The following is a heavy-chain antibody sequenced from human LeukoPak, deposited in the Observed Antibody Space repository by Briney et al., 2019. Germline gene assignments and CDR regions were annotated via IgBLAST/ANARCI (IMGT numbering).Heavy chain of an antibody. CDR3: ARSLGTSQNYYYYMDV. D-gene: IGHD2-2*01. CDR1: GGSFSGYY. Sequence: SETLPLTCAVYGGSFSGYYWSWIRQPPGKGLEWIGEINHSGSTNYNPSLKSRVTISVDTSKNQFSLKLSSVTAADTAVYYCARSLGTSQNYYYYMDVWGKGITVTVSS. CDR2: INHSGST. V-gene: IGHV4-34*01. J-gene: IGHJ6*03.